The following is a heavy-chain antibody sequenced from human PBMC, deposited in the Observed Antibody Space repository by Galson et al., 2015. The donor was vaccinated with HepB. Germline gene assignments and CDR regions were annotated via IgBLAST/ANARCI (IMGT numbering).Heavy chain of an antibody. CDR1: GFTFSSYA. CDR2: ISGSGGST. CDR3: AKNKRRGWELFRHGVHFDY. D-gene: IGHD1-26*01. V-gene: IGHV3-23*01. J-gene: IGHJ4*02. Sequence: SLRLSCAASGFTFSSYAMSWVRQAPGKGLEWVSAISGSGGSTYYADSVKGRFTISRDNSKNTLYLQMNSLRAEDTAVYYCAKNKRRGWELFRHGVHFDYWGQGTLVTVSS.